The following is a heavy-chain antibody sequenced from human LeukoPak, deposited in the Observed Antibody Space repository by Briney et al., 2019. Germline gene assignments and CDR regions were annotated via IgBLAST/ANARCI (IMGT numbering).Heavy chain of an antibody. V-gene: IGHV1-24*01. CDR3: VSDRSDGGFPESNGYPTFDL. Sequence: ASVKVSCKVSGYAPSESSIHWVRQTPGEGFEWMGGFDIEDVETAYAQKFRGRVTMTEDTSTDTAYMELINLRSDDTAVYFCVSDRSDGGFPESNGYPTFDLWGRGTLVTVSS. D-gene: IGHD5-24*01. CDR1: GYAPSESS. CDR2: FDIEDVET. J-gene: IGHJ2*01.